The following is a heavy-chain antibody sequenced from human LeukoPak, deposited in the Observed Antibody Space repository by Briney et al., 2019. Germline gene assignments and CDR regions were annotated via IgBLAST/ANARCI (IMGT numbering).Heavy chain of an antibody. Sequence: PGGSLRLSCAASGFTFSSYGMSWVRQAPGKGLEWVSAISGSGGSTYYADSVKGRFTISRDNSKNTLYLQMNSLRAEDTAVYYCAKDGRLLRYFDWFDDAFDIWGQGTMVTVSS. CDR3: AKDGRLLRYFDWFDDAFDI. D-gene: IGHD3-9*01. V-gene: IGHV3-23*01. J-gene: IGHJ3*02. CDR2: ISGSGGST. CDR1: GFTFSSYG.